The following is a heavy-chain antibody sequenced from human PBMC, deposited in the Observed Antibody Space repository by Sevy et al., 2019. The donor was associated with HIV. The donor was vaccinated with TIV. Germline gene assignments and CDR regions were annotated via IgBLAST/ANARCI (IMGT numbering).Heavy chain of an antibody. CDR2: ISGSGGST. D-gene: IGHD3-10*01. J-gene: IGHJ4*02. Sequence: GGSLRLSCAASGFTFSSYAMSWVRQAPGKGLEWVSAISGSGGSTYYAHSVKGRFTISRDNSKNTLYLQMNSLRAEDTAVYYCAKDTVYYYGSGSYLPFDYWGQGTLVTVSS. CDR1: GFTFSSYA. V-gene: IGHV3-23*01. CDR3: AKDTVYYYGSGSYLPFDY.